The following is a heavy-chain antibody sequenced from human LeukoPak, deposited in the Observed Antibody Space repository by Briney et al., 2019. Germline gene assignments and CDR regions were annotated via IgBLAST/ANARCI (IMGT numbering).Heavy chain of an antibody. J-gene: IGHJ4*02. CDR1: GGTFSSYT. D-gene: IGHD3-22*01. V-gene: IGHV1-69*02. CDR3: AKRDYSDSSGFAPLFDC. CDR2: IIPILGIA. Sequence: ASVKVSCKASGGTFSSYTISWVRQAPGQGLEWMGRIIPILGIANYAQKFQGRVTITADKSTSTAYMELSSLRSEDTAVYYCAKRDYSDSSGFAPLFDCWGQGTQVTVSS.